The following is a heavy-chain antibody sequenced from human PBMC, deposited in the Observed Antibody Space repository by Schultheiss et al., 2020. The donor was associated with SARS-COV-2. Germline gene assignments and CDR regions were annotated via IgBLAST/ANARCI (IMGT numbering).Heavy chain of an antibody. J-gene: IGHJ4*02. Sequence: ESLKISCAASGFTFSSYWMHWVRQAPGKGLEYVSTISGNGGSTYYADSVKGRFTISRDNSKNTLYLQMSSLRAEDTAVYYCVRGYGDYSDYWGQGTLVTVSS. CDR2: ISGNGGST. V-gene: IGHV3-64D*06. CDR1: GFTFSSYW. CDR3: VRGYGDYSDY. D-gene: IGHD4-17*01.